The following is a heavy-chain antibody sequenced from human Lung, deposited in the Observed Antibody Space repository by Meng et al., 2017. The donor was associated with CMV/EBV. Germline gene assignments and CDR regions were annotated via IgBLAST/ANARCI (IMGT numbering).Heavy chain of an antibody. CDR3: ARVDYYDSSGYYNPDY. D-gene: IGHD3-22*01. CDR2: INPDSGGT. J-gene: IGHJ4*02. V-gene: IGHV1-2*02. CDR1: YTFTGYY. Sequence: YTFTGYYMHWVRQAPGQGLEWMGWINPDSGGTNYAQKFQGRVTMTRDTSISTAYMELIRLRSDDTAVYYCARVDYYDSSGYYNPDYWGQGTLVTVSS.